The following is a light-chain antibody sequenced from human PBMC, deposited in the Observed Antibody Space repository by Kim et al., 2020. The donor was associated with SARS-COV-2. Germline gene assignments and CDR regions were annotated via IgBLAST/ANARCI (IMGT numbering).Light chain of an antibody. CDR1: QSISTY. Sequence: DIQMTQSPSSLAASVGDRVTIACRASQSISTYLNWYQQKPGKAPKLLIYAASTLQSGVPSRFSGSGSGTDFTLTISSRQPEDFATYYCQQSHTTPLLTFGGGTKVDIK. CDR2: AAS. V-gene: IGKV1-39*01. CDR3: QQSHTTPLLT. J-gene: IGKJ4*01.